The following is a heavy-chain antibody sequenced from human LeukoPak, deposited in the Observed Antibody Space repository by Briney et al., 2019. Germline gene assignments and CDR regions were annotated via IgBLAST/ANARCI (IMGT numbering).Heavy chain of an antibody. J-gene: IGHJ6*03. CDR3: ARVWYYGSGSYYNLYYYYYMDV. Sequence: SETLSLTCAVYGGSFSGYYWSWIRQPPGKGLEWIGGINHSGSTNYNPSLKSRVTISVDTSKNQFSLRLSSVTAADTAVYYCARVWYYGSGSYYNLYYYYYMDVWGKGTTVTVSS. CDR2: INHSGST. D-gene: IGHD3-10*01. CDR1: GGSFSGYY. V-gene: IGHV4-34*01.